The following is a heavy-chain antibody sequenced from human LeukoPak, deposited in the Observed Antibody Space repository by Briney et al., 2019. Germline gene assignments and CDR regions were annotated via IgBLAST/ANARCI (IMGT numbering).Heavy chain of an antibody. CDR1: GFTFRDAW. J-gene: IGHJ1*01. Sequence: GGSLRLSCAASGFTFRDAWMTWVRQAPGKGLEWVGRIRSKTDGGTTDYAVSVQGRFTISRDDSKNTLYLQMSSLRTEDTAVYYCAKHIYGVVSIQQWGQGTLVTVSS. CDR3: AKHIYGVVSIQQ. D-gene: IGHD3-3*01. V-gene: IGHV3-15*01. CDR2: IRSKTDGGTT.